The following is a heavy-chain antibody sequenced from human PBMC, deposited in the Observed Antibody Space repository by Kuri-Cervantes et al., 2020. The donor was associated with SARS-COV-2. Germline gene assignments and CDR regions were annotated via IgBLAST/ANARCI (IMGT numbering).Heavy chain of an antibody. J-gene: IGHJ4*02. CDR1: GFTFSSYS. V-gene: IGHV3-74*01. Sequence: GESLKISCAASGFTFSSYSMNWVRQAPGKGLEWVSRINSDGSSTSYADSVKGRFTISRDNAKNTLYLQMNSLRAEDTAVYYCAGGTVAGLDYFDYWGQGTLVTVSS. D-gene: IGHD6-19*01. CDR2: INSDGSST. CDR3: AGGTVAGLDYFDY.